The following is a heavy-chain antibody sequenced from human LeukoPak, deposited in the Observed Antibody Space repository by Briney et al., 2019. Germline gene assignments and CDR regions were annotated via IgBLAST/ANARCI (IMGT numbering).Heavy chain of an antibody. CDR1: GFTFSNYW. J-gene: IGHJ3*02. Sequence: GGSLRLSCEGSGFTFSNYWMGWVRQAPGKGLQWVAFISYDGKDKYYSDSVKGRITISRDNSKSTLYVQMDSLRTEDTAVYYCAKARGSGFQRGDAFDMWGQGTRVTVSS. CDR3: AKARGSGFQRGDAFDM. V-gene: IGHV3-30*02. D-gene: IGHD6-19*01. CDR2: ISYDGKDK.